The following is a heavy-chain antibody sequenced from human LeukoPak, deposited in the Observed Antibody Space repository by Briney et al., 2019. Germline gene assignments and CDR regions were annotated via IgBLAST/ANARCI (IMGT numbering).Heavy chain of an antibody. V-gene: IGHV3-23*01. CDR3: AKGDEPFLTGYYIGGY. Sequence: GGSLRLSCAASGFTFSSYGMSWVRQAPGKGLEWVSAISGSGGSTYYADSVKGRFTISRDNSKNTLYLQMNSLRAEDTAVYYCAKGDEPFLTGYYIGGYWGQGTLVTVSS. CDR1: GFTFSSYG. D-gene: IGHD3-9*01. J-gene: IGHJ4*02. CDR2: ISGSGGST.